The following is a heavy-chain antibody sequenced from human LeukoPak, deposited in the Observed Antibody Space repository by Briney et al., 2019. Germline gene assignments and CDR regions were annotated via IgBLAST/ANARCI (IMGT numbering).Heavy chain of an antibody. CDR3: ARGRRSIAALSFDY. CDR1: GYTFTGYC. V-gene: IGHV1-2*02. Sequence: GASVKVSCKASGYTFTGYCMHWVRQAPGQGREGMGWINPNSGGTNYAQKFQGRVTMTRDTSISTAYMELSRLRSDDTAVYYCARGRRSIAALSFDYWGQGTLVTVSS. J-gene: IGHJ4*02. D-gene: IGHD6-6*01. CDR2: INPNSGGT.